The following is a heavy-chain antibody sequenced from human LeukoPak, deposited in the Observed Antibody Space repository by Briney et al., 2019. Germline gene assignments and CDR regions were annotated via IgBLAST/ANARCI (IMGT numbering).Heavy chain of an antibody. Sequence: SETLSLTCAVYGGSFSGYYWSWIRQPPGKGLEWIGEINHSGSTNYNPSLKSRVTISVDTSKNQFSVKLSSVTAADTAVYYCARGVVSYYYYMDVWGKGTTVTVSS. CDR3: ARGVVSYYYYMDV. V-gene: IGHV4-34*01. CDR2: INHSGST. CDR1: GGSFSGYY. J-gene: IGHJ6*03. D-gene: IGHD2-15*01.